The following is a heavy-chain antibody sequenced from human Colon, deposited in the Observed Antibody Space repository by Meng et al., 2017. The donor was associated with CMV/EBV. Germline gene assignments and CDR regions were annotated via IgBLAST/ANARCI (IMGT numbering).Heavy chain of an antibody. CDR3: ARWPYDYSNHYYCGY. D-gene: IGHD4-11*01. J-gene: IGHJ4*02. Sequence: ASVTVSCKASGYTFTSYYMHWVRQAPGQGREWMGIIHPSGGSTSYAQKFQGRVTMTRDTSTSTVYLELSSLRSEDTAVYYFARWPYDYSNHYYCGYWGQGTLVTVSS. V-gene: IGHV1-46*01. CDR1: GYTFTSYY. CDR2: IHPSGGST.